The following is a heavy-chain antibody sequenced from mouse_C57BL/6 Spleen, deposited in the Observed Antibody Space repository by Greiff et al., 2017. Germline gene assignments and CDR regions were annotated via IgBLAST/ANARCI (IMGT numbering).Heavy chain of an antibody. CDR1: GFNIKDYY. D-gene: IGHD1-1*01. CDR3: TTWYGRSYNYFDY. CDR2: IDPVDGVP. Sequence: EVQLQQSGAELVRPGASVKLSCTASGFNIKDYYMHWMNQRPEQRLVWIGRIDPVDGVPAYAPMFQGKATMTADTSSNTAYLQLSSLTSDDTAVYYCTTWYGRSYNYFDYWGQGTTRTVSS. J-gene: IGHJ2*01. V-gene: IGHV14-1*01.